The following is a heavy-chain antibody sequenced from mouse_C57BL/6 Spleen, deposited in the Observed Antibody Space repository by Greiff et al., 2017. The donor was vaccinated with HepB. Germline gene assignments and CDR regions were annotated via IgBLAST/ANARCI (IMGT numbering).Heavy chain of an antibody. V-gene: IGHV3-6*01. Sequence: EVQLVESGPGLVKPSQSLSLTCSVTGYSITSGYYWDWIRQFPGNKLEWMGYISYDGSNNYNPSLKNRISITRDTSKNQFFLKLNSVTTEDTATYYCARALDYWGQGTTLTVSS. J-gene: IGHJ2*01. CDR3: ARALDY. CDR1: GYSITSGYY. CDR2: ISYDGSN.